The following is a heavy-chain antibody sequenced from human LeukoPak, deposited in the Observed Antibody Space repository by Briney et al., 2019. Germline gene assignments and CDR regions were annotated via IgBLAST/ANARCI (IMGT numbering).Heavy chain of an antibody. J-gene: IGHJ6*02. D-gene: IGHD1-26*01. Sequence: GRSLRLSCAASGFTFSSYGMHWVRQAPGKGLEWVAVIWYDGSNKYYADSVKGRFTISRDNSKNTLYLQMNSLRAEDTAVYYCAKWGVGATTGYYYYGMDVWGQGTTVTVSS. V-gene: IGHV3-33*06. CDR3: AKWGVGATTGYYYYGMDV. CDR1: GFTFSSYG. CDR2: IWYDGSNK.